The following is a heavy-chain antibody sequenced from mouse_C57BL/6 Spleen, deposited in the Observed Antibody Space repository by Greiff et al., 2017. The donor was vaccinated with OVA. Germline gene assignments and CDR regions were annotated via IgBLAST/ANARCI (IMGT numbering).Heavy chain of an antibody. V-gene: IGHV1-69*01. Sequence: QVQLQQPGAELVMPGASVKLSCKASGYTFTSYWMHWVKQRPGQGLEWIGEIDPSDSYTNYNQKFKGKSTLTVDKSSSTAYMQLSSLTSEDSAVYYCARSRYYYGSSYDFDYWGQGTTLTVSS. CDR2: IDPSDSYT. CDR1: GYTFTSYW. J-gene: IGHJ2*01. CDR3: ARSRYYYGSSYDFDY. D-gene: IGHD1-1*01.